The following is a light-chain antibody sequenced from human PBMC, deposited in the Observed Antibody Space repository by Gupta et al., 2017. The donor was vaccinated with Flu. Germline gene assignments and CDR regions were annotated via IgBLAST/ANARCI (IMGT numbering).Light chain of an antibody. Sequence: EIVLTQSPGTLSLSPGERATLSCRASQSVYRYLAWYQQKPGQAPRLLIYDASNRATGIPARFYGSGSGTDFTLTIDSLEPEDFAVYYCQQRSGWPPSLTFGGGTKVEIK. J-gene: IGKJ4*01. CDR3: QQRSGWPPSLT. CDR2: DAS. CDR1: QSVYRY. V-gene: IGKV3-11*01.